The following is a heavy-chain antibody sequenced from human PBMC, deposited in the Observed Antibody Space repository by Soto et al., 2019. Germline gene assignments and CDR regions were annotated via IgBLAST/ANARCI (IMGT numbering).Heavy chain of an antibody. Sequence: WASVKVSCKASGYTFTGYYMHWVRQAPGQGLEWMGWINPNSGGTNYAQKFQGWVTMTRDTSISTAYMELSRLRSDDTAVYYCARDGCCSGGSCYYYYGMDVWGQGXTVTVSS. J-gene: IGHJ6*02. D-gene: IGHD2-15*01. V-gene: IGHV1-2*04. CDR1: GYTFTGYY. CDR3: ARDGCCSGGSCYYYYGMDV. CDR2: INPNSGGT.